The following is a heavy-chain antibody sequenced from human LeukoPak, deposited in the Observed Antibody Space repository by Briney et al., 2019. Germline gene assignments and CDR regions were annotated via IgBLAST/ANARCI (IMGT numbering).Heavy chain of an antibody. Sequence: GGSLRLSCAASGFTFSSYAMNWVRQAPGKGLEWVSCISGSGSGKYYAEPVKGRFTIFRENSKNTMYLKMNSLRAEDTPVYYCRAFYIWGQGTMVTVFS. CDR1: GFTFSSYA. V-gene: IGHV3-23*01. CDR3: RAFYI. J-gene: IGHJ3*02. CDR2: ISGSGSGK.